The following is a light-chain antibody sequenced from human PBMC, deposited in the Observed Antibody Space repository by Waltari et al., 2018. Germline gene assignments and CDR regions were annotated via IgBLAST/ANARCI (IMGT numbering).Light chain of an antibody. CDR2: DTS. V-gene: IGKV3-11*01. Sequence: SCRAGYVVDRDLAWFRQRPGQSPRLLIYDTSNSATDSPARFSGSGSETDCSLAISSLEPEDFAVYYCQQRRNWPLTFGGGTKVEIK. CDR1: YVVDRD. CDR3: QQRRNWPLT. J-gene: IGKJ4*01.